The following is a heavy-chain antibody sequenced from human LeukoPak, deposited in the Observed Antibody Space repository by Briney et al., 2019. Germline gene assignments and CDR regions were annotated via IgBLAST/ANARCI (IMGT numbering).Heavy chain of an antibody. V-gene: IGHV5-51*01. Sequence: GESLKISCKGSGYTFTSYWIGWVRQMPGKGLEWMGIIYPGDSDTRYSPSFQGQVTMSADKSINTAYLQWSSLKASDTAMYYCARRQGCSSSSCPPDSWGQGTLVTVSS. J-gene: IGHJ4*02. CDR2: IYPGDSDT. CDR1: GYTFTSYW. CDR3: ARRQGCSSSSCPPDS. D-gene: IGHD2-15*01.